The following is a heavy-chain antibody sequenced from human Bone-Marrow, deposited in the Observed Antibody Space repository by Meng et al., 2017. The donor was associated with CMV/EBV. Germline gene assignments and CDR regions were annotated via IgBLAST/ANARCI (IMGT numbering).Heavy chain of an antibody. V-gene: IGHV3-15*01. CDR2: NKSKTDGGTT. D-gene: IGHD3-22*01. J-gene: IGHJ4*02. CDR3: TTQRSSGSGY. CDR1: GFTFSNAW. Sequence: GESLKISCAASGFTFSNAWMSWVRQAPGKGLEWVGRNKSKTDGGTTDYAAPVKGRFTISRDDSKNTLYLQMTSLKTEDTAVYYCTTQRSSGSGYWGQGTLVTVSS.